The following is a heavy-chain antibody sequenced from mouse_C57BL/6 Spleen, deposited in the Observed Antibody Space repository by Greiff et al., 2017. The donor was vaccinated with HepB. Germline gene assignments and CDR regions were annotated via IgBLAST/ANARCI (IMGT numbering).Heavy chain of an antibody. J-gene: IGHJ3*01. Sequence: VKLVESGAELVKPGASVKISCKASGYAFSSYWMNWVKQRPGKGLEWIGQIYPGDGDTNYNGKLKGKATLTADKSSSTAYMQLSSLTSEDSAVYFCAREGNGNTVAYWGQGTLVTVSA. CDR1: GYAFSSYW. D-gene: IGHD2-1*01. CDR3: AREGNGNTVAY. V-gene: IGHV1-80*01. CDR2: IYPGDGDT.